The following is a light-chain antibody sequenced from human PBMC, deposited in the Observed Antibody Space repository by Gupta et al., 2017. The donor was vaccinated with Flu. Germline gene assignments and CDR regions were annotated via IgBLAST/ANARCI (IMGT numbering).Light chain of an antibody. V-gene: IGKV3-20*01. CDR3: RRECSSGRT. Sequence: EIVLTQSPGTLSLSPGERATLSCRASQSVSSSYLAWYQQEPGQAPRLLIYGASSSATPIRDRFSGCGSGLDFTLSIIRLEPEDFAVYYCRRECSSGRTFGEGTKVEIK. CDR2: GAS. CDR1: QSVSSSY. J-gene: IGKJ4*02.